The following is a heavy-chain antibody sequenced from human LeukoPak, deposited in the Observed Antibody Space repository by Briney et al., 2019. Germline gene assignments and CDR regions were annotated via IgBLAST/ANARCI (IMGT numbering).Heavy chain of an antibody. Sequence: PGGSLRLSCAVSGFTFSTYWMTWVRQAPGKGLEWVANIKQDGSEKYYVDSVKGRFTISRDNAKNSLHLQMNSLRGEDTAVYYCARGGYYGAGARYEYWGQGTLVTVSS. D-gene: IGHD3-10*01. CDR1: GFTFSTYW. V-gene: IGHV3-7*01. CDR2: IKQDGSEK. J-gene: IGHJ4*02. CDR3: ARGGYYGAGARYEY.